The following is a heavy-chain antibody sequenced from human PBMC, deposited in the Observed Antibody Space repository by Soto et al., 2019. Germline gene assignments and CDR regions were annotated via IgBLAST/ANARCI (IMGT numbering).Heavy chain of an antibody. CDR2: IYPSVSS. CDR1: GFAISRGYY. D-gene: IGHD1-1*01. J-gene: IGHJ4*02. Sequence: LETLSLTCSVSGFAISRGYYWSWVRQPPGKGLEWIGSIYPSVSSYHNPSLATRLRLSIDTSKNQFTLNLTSVTAADTALYFCAREKVGTTFFDNWGQGIQVTVSS. V-gene: IGHV4-38-2*02. CDR3: AREKVGTTFFDN.